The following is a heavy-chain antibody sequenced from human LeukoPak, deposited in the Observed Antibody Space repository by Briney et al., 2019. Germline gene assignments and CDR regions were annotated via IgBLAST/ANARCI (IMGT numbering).Heavy chain of an antibody. V-gene: IGHV4-34*01. D-gene: IGHD1-26*01. CDR3: ARVGAGYGLYFDY. J-gene: IGHJ4*02. CDR2: INHSGST. CDR1: GGSFSGYY. Sequence: PSETLSLTCAVYGGSFSGYYWSWIRQPPGKGLEWIGEINHSGSTNYNPSLKSRVTISVDTSKNQFSLKLSSVTAADTAVYYCARVGAGYGLYFDYWGQGTLVTV.